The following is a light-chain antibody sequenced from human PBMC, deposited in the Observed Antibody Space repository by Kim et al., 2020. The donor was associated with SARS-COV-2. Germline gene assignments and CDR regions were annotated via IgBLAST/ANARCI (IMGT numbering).Light chain of an antibody. CDR1: KLGDKY. CDR2: QDY. CDR3: QTWDNNTVV. J-gene: IGLJ3*02. Sequence: SYELTQPPSVSVSPGQTASITCSGYKLGDKYACWYQQKPGQSPVLVIYQDYERPSGIPERFSASNSGNTATLTISGTQAMDEADYYCQTWDNNTVVFGGGTQLTVL. V-gene: IGLV3-1*01.